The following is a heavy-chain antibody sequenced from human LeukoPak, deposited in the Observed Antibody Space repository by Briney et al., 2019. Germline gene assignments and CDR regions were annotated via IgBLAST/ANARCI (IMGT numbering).Heavy chain of an antibody. Sequence: GGSLRLSCAVSGFTFNSYEMHWVRHATGKGLEWVSAIGTAGDTYYPGSVKGRFTISRENAKNSFYLKLNVLRAGDTSLHYCARQAQGGLTGSYYPYGMDVWCQGTTVTVSS. J-gene: IGHJ6*02. CDR2: IGTAGDT. V-gene: IGHV3-13*04. CDR3: ARQAQGGLTGSYYPYGMDV. D-gene: IGHD3-9*01. CDR1: GFTFNSYE.